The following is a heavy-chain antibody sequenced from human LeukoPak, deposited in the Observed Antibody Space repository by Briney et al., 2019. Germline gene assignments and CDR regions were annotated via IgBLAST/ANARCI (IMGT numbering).Heavy chain of an antibody. V-gene: IGHV3-48*01. D-gene: IGHD3-3*01. J-gene: IGHJ5*02. CDR1: GFTFSSYS. CDR2: ISSSSSTI. Sequence: GGSLRLSCAASGFTFSSYSMNWVRQAPGKGLEWVSYISSSSSTIYYADSVKGRFTISRDNAKNSLYLQMNSLRAEDTAVCYCARVGRIYDFWSGHPPSWFDPWGQGTLVTVSS. CDR3: ARVGRIYDFWSGHPPSWFDP.